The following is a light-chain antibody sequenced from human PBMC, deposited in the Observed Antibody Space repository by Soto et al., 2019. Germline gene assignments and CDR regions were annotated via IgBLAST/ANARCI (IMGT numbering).Light chain of an antibody. V-gene: IGKV3-11*01. Sequence: EIVLTQSPATLSLSPLQRDTLSCGASQTFGSYLDWYQQKPGQAPRLLIYDASNRATGIPASFSGSGSGTDFTLTISSLEPEDFAVYYCQRRLSRPITFRRGTRREI. CDR3: QRRLSRPIT. J-gene: IGKJ5*01. CDR1: QTFGSY. CDR2: DAS.